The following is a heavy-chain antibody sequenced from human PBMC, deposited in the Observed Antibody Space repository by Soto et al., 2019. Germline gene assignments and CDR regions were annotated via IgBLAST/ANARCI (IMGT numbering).Heavy chain of an antibody. CDR1: GFAFSSYA. J-gene: IGHJ6*02. Sequence: QVQLVESGGGVVQPGRSLRLSCAASGFAFSSYAMHWVRQAPGKGLEWVAVISYDGGNKYYADSVKGRFTISRDNSKNTLYLQMSSLRAEDTAVYYCAKGVVPVYYYGMDVWGQGTTVTVSS. V-gene: IGHV3-30*04. CDR2: ISYDGGNK. D-gene: IGHD3-3*01. CDR3: AKGVVPVYYYGMDV.